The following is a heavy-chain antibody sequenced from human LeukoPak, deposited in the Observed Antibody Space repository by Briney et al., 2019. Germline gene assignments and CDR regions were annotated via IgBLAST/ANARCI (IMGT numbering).Heavy chain of an antibody. D-gene: IGHD1-26*01. CDR3: VRLNGAPWEKLPFDY. J-gene: IGHJ4*02. V-gene: IGHV3-74*01. Sequence: QPGGSLRLSCAASGFTFSSYWMHWVRQAPGKGLVWVSRINSDGSSTTYADSVKGRFTISRDNAKNTLYLQMNSLRAEDTAVYYCVRLNGAPWEKLPFDYWGQGTLVTVSS. CDR2: INSDGSST. CDR1: GFTFSSYW.